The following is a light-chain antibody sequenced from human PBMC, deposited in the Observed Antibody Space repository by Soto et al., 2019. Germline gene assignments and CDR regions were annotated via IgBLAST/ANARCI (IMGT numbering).Light chain of an antibody. Sequence: QSVLTQPASVSGSPGQSITISCTGTRSDVGGYSYVSWYQQHPGKAPKLMIYDVSNRPSGVSNRFSGSKSGNTASLTISGLQAEDEADYYCSSYTSSSTLVFGGGTKLTVL. CDR2: DVS. CDR3: SSYTSSSTLV. V-gene: IGLV2-14*01. CDR1: RSDVGGYSY. J-gene: IGLJ2*01.